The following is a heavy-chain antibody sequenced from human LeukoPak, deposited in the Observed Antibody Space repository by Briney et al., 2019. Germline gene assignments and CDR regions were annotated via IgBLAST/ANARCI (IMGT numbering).Heavy chain of an antibody. CDR2: IYYSGTT. CDR3: ARRMAYDYVWGSYRYTYFDY. CDR1: GGSISSSSYY. V-gene: IGHV4-39*02. D-gene: IGHD3-16*02. Sequence: PSETLSPTCTVSGGSISSSSYYWGWVRQPPGKGLEWIGNIYYSGTTYYNPSLKSRVTVSLDTSKNHFSLKLSSVTAADTAVYYCARRMAYDYVWGSYRYTYFDYWGQGTLVTVSS. J-gene: IGHJ4*02.